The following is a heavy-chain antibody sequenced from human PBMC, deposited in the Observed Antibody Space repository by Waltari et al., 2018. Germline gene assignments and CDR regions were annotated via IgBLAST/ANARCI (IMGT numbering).Heavy chain of an antibody. V-gene: IGHV1-2*02. Sequence: QVQLVQSGAEVKKPGASVKVSCTASGYTFTGYYLPWVRQAPGQGLEWMGWINPSFGNTKYAEKFQGRVTMTRDTSINTAYMELTRLRSDDTAVYYCATYQLLHNYNSYYMDVWGNGTTVTVSS. CDR2: INPSFGNT. CDR3: ATYQLLHNYNSYYMDV. D-gene: IGHD2-2*01. J-gene: IGHJ6*03. CDR1: GYTFTGYY.